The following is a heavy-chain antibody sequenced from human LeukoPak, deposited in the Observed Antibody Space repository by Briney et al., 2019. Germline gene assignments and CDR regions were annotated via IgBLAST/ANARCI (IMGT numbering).Heavy chain of an antibody. V-gene: IGHV1-2*02. CDR3: ARGRSFGELGVY. Sequence: ASVKVSCKASGYTFIDYCIHWVRQAPGQGLEWMGSINPNSDVTNYAQNFQGRVTMTRDTFIRTAYMELSRLTSDDTAVYYCARGRSFGELGVYWGQGTLLTVSS. CDR1: GYTFIDYC. J-gene: IGHJ4*02. CDR2: INPNSDVT. D-gene: IGHD3-10*01.